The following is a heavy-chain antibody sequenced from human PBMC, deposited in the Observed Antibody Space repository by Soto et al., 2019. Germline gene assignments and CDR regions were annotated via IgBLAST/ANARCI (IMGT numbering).Heavy chain of an antibody. D-gene: IGHD2-21*02. J-gene: IGHJ4*02. CDR3: ARSFVVVTDFDY. CDR2: INGGNGNT. V-gene: IGHV1-3*05. CDR1: GYTFTSYA. Sequence: QVQLVQSGAEEKKPGASVKVSCKASGYTFTSYAMHWVRQAPGQRLEWMGWINGGNGNTKYSQKFQGRVTITRDTSASTAYMELSSLRSEDTAVYYCARSFVVVTDFDYWGQRTLVTVSS.